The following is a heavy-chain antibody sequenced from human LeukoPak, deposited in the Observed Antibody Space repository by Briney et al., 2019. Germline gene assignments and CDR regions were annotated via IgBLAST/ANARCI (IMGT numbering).Heavy chain of an antibody. V-gene: IGHV4-34*01. D-gene: IGHD2-15*01. CDR3: VAGDHYYYYGMDV. CDR2: INHSGST. J-gene: IGHJ6*02. CDR1: GGSFSGYY. Sequence: SETLSLTCAVYGGSFSGYYWSWIRQPPGKGLEWIGEINHSGSTNYNPSLKSRVTISVDTSKNQFSLKLSSVTAADTAVYYCVAGDHYYYYGMDVWGQGTTVTVSS.